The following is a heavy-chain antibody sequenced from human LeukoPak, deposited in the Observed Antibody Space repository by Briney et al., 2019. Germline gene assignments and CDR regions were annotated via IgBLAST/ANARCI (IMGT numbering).Heavy chain of an antibody. D-gene: IGHD3-10*01. CDR1: GGSFSGYY. CDR3: ARERRITMVRGVRGYYYMDV. J-gene: IGHJ6*03. Sequence: PSETLSLTCAVYGGSFSGYYWSWIRQPPGKGLEWIGYIYYRGSTNYNPSLKSRVTMSVDTSKNQFSLKLSSVTAADTAVYYCARERRITMVRGVRGYYYMDVWGKGTTVTISS. CDR2: IYYRGST. V-gene: IGHV4-59*12.